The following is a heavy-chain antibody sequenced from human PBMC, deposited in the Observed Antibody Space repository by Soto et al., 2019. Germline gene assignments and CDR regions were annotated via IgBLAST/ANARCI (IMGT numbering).Heavy chain of an antibody. CDR3: ARGTRDYFDTTGPGYGMDV. Sequence: QVQLQDSGPGLVKPSQTLSLTCTVSGDSISDVDYYWSWVRQTPREGLEWIGAFYDSGTSYYSPSLKSRMTISVDSSKNQFSLTLTSVTAADTAVYYCARGTRDYFDTTGPGYGMDVWGQGTTVTVSS. V-gene: IGHV4-30-4*01. CDR2: FYDSGTS. D-gene: IGHD3-22*01. J-gene: IGHJ6*01. CDR1: GDSISDVDYY.